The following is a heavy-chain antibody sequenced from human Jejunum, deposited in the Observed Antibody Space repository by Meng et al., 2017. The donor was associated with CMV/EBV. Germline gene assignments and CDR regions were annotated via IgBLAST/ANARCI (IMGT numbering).Heavy chain of an antibody. J-gene: IGHJ4*02. D-gene: IGHD3-9*01. Sequence: EVQLLESXXXXVXXGGSLRLSCTASGFTLSSYGMSWVRQAPGKGLEWVSAISDSGDSTYYADSVKGRFTISRDNSKNTLYLQMNSLRAEDTAVYYCAKDSPILTVWGQGTLVTVSS. CDR2: ISDSGDST. CDR3: AKDSPILTV. V-gene: IGHV3-23*01. CDR1: GFTLSSYG.